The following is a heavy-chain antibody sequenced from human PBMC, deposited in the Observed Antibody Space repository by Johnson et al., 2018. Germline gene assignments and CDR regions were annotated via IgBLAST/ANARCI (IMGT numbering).Heavy chain of an antibody. J-gene: IGHJ4*02. Sequence: QVQLVQSGGGVVQPGRSLRLSCAASGFTFNSYDMHWVRQAPGKGMEWVAVISYDGRNKDYADSVKGRFTISRDNFKNTLYLQMNSLTAEDTAVYYCAKVVTAYCAGDCYPFDYWGQGTLVTVSS. CDR3: AKVVTAYCAGDCYPFDY. CDR1: GFTFNSYD. D-gene: IGHD2-21*02. CDR2: ISYDGRNK. V-gene: IGHV3-30*18.